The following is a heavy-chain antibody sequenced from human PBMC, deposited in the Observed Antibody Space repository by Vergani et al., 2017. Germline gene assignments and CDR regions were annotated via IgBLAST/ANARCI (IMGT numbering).Heavy chain of an antibody. V-gene: IGHV1-18*01. CDR1: GYTFSNYG. CDR2: ISVYNGNT. Sequence: QVQLLQSGAEVKTPGASVKVSCKASGYTFSNYGITWVRQAPGQGLEWVAWISVYNGNTKYARNAQGRVTLTTDTSTSTAYMELRSLRFDDTAVYYCARERSQRYNYGWIDDIWGQGTLVTVSS. D-gene: IGHD5-18*01. J-gene: IGHJ4*02. CDR3: ARERSQRYNYGWIDDI.